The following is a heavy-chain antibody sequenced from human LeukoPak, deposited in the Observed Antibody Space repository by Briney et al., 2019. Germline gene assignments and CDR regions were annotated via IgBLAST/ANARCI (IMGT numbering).Heavy chain of an antibody. CDR2: IIPIFGTA. D-gene: IGHD5-18*01. CDR1: GGTFSSYA. J-gene: IGHJ4*02. CDR3: ARDKRFIWGNTAMVF. V-gene: IGHV1-69*13. Sequence: SVKVSCKASGGTFSSYAISWVRQAPGQGLEWMGGIIPIFGTANYAQKFQGRVTITADESTSTAYMELSSLRSEDTAVYYCARDKRFIWGNTAMVFWGQGTLVTVSS.